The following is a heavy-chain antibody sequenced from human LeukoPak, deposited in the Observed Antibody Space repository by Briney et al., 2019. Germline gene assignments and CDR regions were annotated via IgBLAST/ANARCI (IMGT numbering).Heavy chain of an antibody. V-gene: IGHV4-39*01. CDR2: IYYSGST. CDR3: ARHRVIYDYVWGSYRYYFDY. J-gene: IGHJ4*02. Sequence: SETLSLTCTVSGGSISSSSYYWGWIRQPPGKGLEWIGSIYYSGSTYYNPSLKSRVTISVDTSKNQFSLKLSSVTAADTAVYYCARHRVIYDYVWGSYRYYFDYWGQGTLVTVSS. CDR1: GGSISSSSYY. D-gene: IGHD3-16*02.